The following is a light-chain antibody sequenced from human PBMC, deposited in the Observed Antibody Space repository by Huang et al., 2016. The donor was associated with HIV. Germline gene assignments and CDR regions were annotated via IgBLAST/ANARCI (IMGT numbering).Light chain of an antibody. CDR2: NVV. Sequence: DVVLSTSPLSLPVTLGQSASIACRSSQSLEYSDGNTYLRWFHQRPGHSPRRLINNVVKRDCGVPDRFSGSGSGTEFTLKISRVEAEDVGIYYCMQGTHWPPYTFGQGTRLEI. CDR1: QSLEYSDGNTY. J-gene: IGKJ2*01. V-gene: IGKV2-30*01. CDR3: MQGTHWPPYT.